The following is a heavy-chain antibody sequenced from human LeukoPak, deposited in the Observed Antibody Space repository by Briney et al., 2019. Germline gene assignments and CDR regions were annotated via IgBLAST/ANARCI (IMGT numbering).Heavy chain of an antibody. J-gene: IGHJ4*02. V-gene: IGHV3-30*02. CDR3: AKDGTRGIRFGKIAHYFDY. D-gene: IGHD3-10*01. Sequence: GGSLRLSCAASGFTFSSYGMHWVRQAPGKGLEWVAFIRYDGSNKYYADSVKGRFTISRDSSKNTLYLQMNSLRVEDTAVYYCAKDGTRGIRFGKIAHYFDYWGQGSLVTVSS. CDR1: GFTFSSYG. CDR2: IRYDGSNK.